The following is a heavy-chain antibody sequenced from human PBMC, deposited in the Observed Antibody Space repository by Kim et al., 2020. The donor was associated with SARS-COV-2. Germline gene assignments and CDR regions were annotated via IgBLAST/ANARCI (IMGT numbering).Heavy chain of an antibody. J-gene: IGHJ4*02. V-gene: IGHV3-30*07. D-gene: IGHD5-12*01. Sequence: ESVTGRFTITRNNSKNTLYLQMNSLRAEDTAVYYCARDQGDGYNYTYFDYWGQGTLVTVSS. CDR3: ARDQGDGYNYTYFDY.